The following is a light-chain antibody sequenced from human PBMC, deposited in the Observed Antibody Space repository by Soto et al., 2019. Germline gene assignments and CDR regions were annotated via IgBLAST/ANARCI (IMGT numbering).Light chain of an antibody. CDR1: QSVSSN. CDR3: QQYGSSPYT. Sequence: EIVMTQSPATLPVSPGERATLSCRASQSVSSNLAWYQQKPGQAPRLLIYGASTRATGIPARFSGSGSGTDFTLTISRLEPEDFAVYYCQQYGSSPYTFGQGTKVDIK. CDR2: GAS. V-gene: IGKV3-15*01. J-gene: IGKJ2*01.